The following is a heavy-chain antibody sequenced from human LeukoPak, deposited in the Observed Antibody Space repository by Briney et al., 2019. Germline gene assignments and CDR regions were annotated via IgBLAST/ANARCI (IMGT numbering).Heavy chain of an antibody. CDR3: ARAPHGSGCDY. CDR1: GDSVSSNSAT. CDR2: TYYMSKWCN. J-gene: IGHJ4*02. D-gene: IGHD6-19*01. Sequence: SQTLSLTCAISGDSVSSNSATWIWIRQSPSRGLEWLGRTYYMSKWCNDYAVSLQGRISVNPDTSKNQFSLQLNSVTPEDTALYYCARAPHGSGCDYWGQGTLVTVSS. V-gene: IGHV6-1*01.